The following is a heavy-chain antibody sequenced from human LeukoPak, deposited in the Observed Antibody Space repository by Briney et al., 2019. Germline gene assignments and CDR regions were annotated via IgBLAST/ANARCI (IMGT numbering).Heavy chain of an antibody. CDR2: IYYSGST. D-gene: IGHD2-2*01. CDR3: ARASVVPAAMFDY. V-gene: IGHV4-59*13. Sequence: PSETLSLTCTVSGGSINSYYGSWIRQPPGERLEWIGYIYYSGSTNYNPSLKSRVTISVDTSKNQFSLKLSSVTAADTAVYYCARASVVPAAMFDYWGQRTLVTVSS. CDR1: GGSINSYY. J-gene: IGHJ4*02.